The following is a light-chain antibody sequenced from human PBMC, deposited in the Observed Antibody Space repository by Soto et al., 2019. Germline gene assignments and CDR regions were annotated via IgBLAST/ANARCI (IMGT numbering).Light chain of an antibody. CDR3: SSYTSTAPLVI. CDR2: DVT. J-gene: IGLJ2*01. CDR1: SSDVGGYNY. V-gene: IGLV2-14*03. Sequence: QSVLTQPASVSGSPGKSITISCTGTSSDVGGYNYVSWYQHHPGKAPKLVIYDVTNRPSGVSSRFSGSKSGNTASLTISGLQSEDEADYYCSSYTSTAPLVIFGGGTKLTVL.